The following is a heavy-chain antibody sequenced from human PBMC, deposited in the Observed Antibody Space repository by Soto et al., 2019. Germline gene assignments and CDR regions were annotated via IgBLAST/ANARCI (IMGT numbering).Heavy chain of an antibody. Sequence: PSETLSLTAAVYGGSFSGYYWSWIRQPRGKGLDAMGEINHSGSTNYNPSLKSRVTISVDTSKNQFSLKLSSVTAADTAVYYCARGRERITIFGVVIMNYNWFDPWGQGTLVTVSS. V-gene: IGHV4-34*01. D-gene: IGHD3-3*01. CDR3: ARGRERITIFGVVIMNYNWFDP. CDR1: GGSFSGYY. CDR2: INHSGST. J-gene: IGHJ5*02.